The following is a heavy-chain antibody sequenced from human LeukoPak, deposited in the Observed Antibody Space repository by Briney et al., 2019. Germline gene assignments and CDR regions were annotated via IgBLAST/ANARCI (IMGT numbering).Heavy chain of an antibody. J-gene: IGHJ4*02. Sequence: GGSLRLSCAASGFTFSSYAMSWVRQAPGKGLEWVSAISGSGGSTYYAGSVKGRFTISRDNSKNTLYLQMNSLRAEDTAVYYCATGDYYDSSGYYYVWNYWGQGTLVTVSS. CDR1: GFTFSSYA. D-gene: IGHD3-22*01. CDR3: ATGDYYDSSGYYYVWNY. V-gene: IGHV3-23*01. CDR2: ISGSGGST.